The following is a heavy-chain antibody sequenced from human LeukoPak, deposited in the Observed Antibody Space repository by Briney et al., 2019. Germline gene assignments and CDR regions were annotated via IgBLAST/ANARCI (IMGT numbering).Heavy chain of an antibody. CDR1: GDSVSSNSVA. CDR2: TYYRSKWYS. CDR3: ARDHCSGGSCHWRFDY. D-gene: IGHD2-15*01. Sequence: SQTLSLTCGTSGDSVSSNSVAWNWIRQSPSRGLEWLGRTYYRSKWYSDYAVSVKGRITINPDTSKNQFSLQLNSVTPEDTAVFYCARDHCSGGSCHWRFDYWGQGTLVTVSS. V-gene: IGHV6-1*01. J-gene: IGHJ4*02.